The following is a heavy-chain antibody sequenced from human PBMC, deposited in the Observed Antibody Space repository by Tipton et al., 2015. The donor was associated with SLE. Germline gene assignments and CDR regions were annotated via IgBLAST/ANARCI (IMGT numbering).Heavy chain of an antibody. V-gene: IGHV5-51*03. CDR3: VRTEQQLVQGQYYRSYGMDV. D-gene: IGHD6-13*01. CDR2: IYPGDSDT. CDR1: GYIFSISW. J-gene: IGHJ6*02. Sequence: QLVQSGAEVKKPGQSLKISCEASGYIFSISWVGWVRQMPGKGLEWMGIIYPGDSDTTYSPSFQGQVTISVDKSISTAYLQWSSLKASDTAMYYCVRTEQQLVQGQYYRSYGMDVWGQGTTVTVSS.